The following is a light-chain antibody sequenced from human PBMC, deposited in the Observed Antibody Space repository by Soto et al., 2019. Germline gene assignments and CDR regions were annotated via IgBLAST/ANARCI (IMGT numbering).Light chain of an antibody. CDR1: TSDVGGYNY. Sequence: QSALTQPASVSGSPGQSITISCTGTTSDVGGYNYVSWYQHHPGRAPKLMINEVTNRPSGVSNRFSGSKSGNPASLTISGLQAEDEADYYCSSYPSSSTLHVIFGGGTKLTVL. CDR2: EVT. J-gene: IGLJ2*01. V-gene: IGLV2-14*01. CDR3: SSYPSSSTLHVI.